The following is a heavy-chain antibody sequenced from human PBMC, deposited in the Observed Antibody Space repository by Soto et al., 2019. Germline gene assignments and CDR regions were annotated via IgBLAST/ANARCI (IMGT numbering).Heavy chain of an antibody. V-gene: IGHV1-46*03. CDR3: ARDGSNYYGSGSYLP. CDR1: GYTFTSYY. CDR2: INPSGGST. D-gene: IGHD3-10*01. Sequence: ASVKVSCKASGYTFTSYYMHWVRQAPGQGLEWMGIINPSGGSTSYAQKFQGRVTMTRDTSTSTVYMELSSLRSEDTAVYYCARDGSNYYGSGSYLPWGQGTLVTVSS. J-gene: IGHJ5*02.